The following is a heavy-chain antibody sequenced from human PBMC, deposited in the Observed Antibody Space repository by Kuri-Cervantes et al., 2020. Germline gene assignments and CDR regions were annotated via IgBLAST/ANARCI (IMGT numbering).Heavy chain of an antibody. V-gene: IGHV4-39*01. J-gene: IGHJ6*02. D-gene: IGHD3-22*01. CDR3: ARHAYYYDSSGFWVPDENSGMDV. CDR1: GGSISSSSYY. Sequence: SETLSLTCTVSGGSISSSSYYWGWIRQPPGKGLEWIGSIYYSGSTYYNPSLKSRVTISVDTSKNQFSLKLSSVTAADTAVYYCARHAYYYDSSGFWVPDENSGMDVWGQGTTVTVSS. CDR2: IYYSGST.